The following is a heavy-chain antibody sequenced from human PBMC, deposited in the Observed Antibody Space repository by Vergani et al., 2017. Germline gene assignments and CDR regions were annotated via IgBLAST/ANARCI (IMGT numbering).Heavy chain of an antibody. CDR2: IYYSGST. V-gene: IGHV4-34*01. J-gene: IGHJ5*02. CDR3: ARTTPRNYDPNWFDP. Sequence: QVQLQQWGAGLLKPSETLSLTCAVYDGSFNDYYWSWIRQPPGKGLEWIGYIYYSGSTYYNPSLKSQVTISVDTSKNQFSLKLSSVTAADTAVNYCARTTPRNYDPNWFDPWGQGTLVTVSS. CDR1: DGSFNDYY. D-gene: IGHD4-11*01.